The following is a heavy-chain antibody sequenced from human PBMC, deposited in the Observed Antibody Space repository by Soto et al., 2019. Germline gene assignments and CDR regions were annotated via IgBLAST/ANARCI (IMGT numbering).Heavy chain of an antibody. CDR2: IYYSGST. CDR3: ASTMITMGGVIVIEY. V-gene: IGHV4-30-4*01. J-gene: IGHJ4*02. D-gene: IGHD3-16*02. CDR1: GDSISSGDYY. Sequence: SETLSLTCTVSGDSISSGDYYWSWIRQPPGKGLEWIGNIYYSGSTYYNPSLKSRGTISVDTSKNQFSLKLSSVTATDTAVCYCASTMITMGGVIVIEYWGQGTLVTVSS.